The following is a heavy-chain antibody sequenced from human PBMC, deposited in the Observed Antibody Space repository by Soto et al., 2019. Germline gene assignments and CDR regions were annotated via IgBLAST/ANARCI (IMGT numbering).Heavy chain of an antibody. J-gene: IGHJ4*02. V-gene: IGHV4-59*01. CDR2: IYYSGST. CDR1: GGSISSYY. D-gene: IGHD6-6*01. CDR3: ARGPSIAARPPDY. Sequence: SETLSLTCTVPGGSISSYYWSWIRQPPGKGLEWIGYIYYSGSTNYNPSLKSRVTISVDTSKNQFSLKLSSVTAADTAVYYCARGPSIAARPPDYWGQGTLVTVSS.